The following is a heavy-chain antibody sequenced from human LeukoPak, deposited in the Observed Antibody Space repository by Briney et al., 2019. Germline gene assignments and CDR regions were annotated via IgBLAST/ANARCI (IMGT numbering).Heavy chain of an antibody. J-gene: IGHJ6*02. CDR3: ARGASSSRPRYYYGLGV. CDR1: GFIFSDHY. V-gene: IGHV3-72*01. CDR2: VRNNVRSYTT. Sequence: GGSLRLSCAASGFIFSDHYMDWVRQTPGEGLQWIGRVRNNVRSYTTEYAASLKGRFSVSRDDSEKSAYLQMNSLQIEDTAVYYCARGASSSRPRYYYGLGVWGRGTTVTVSS. D-gene: IGHD2-2*01.